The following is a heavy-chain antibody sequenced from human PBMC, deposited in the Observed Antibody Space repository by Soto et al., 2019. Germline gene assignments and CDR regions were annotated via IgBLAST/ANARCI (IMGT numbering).Heavy chain of an antibody. CDR3: ARHQSYDFWSGYSDYYYYMDV. CDR2: IYYSGST. CDR1: GGSISSYY. Sequence: PSETLSLTCTVSGGSISSYYWSWIRQPPGKGLEWIGYIYYSGSTNYNPSLKSRVTISVDTSKNQFSLKLSSVTAADTAVYYCARHQSYDFWSGYSDYYYYMDVWGKGTTVTVSS. J-gene: IGHJ6*03. D-gene: IGHD3-3*01. V-gene: IGHV4-59*08.